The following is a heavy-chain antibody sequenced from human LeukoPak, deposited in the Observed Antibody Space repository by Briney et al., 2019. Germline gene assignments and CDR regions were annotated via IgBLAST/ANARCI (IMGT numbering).Heavy chain of an antibody. CDR2: NNHSGST. CDR1: CGSFSGFY. D-gene: IGHD4-23*01. CDR3: ARGLTTVVTPVKVYLDY. J-gene: IGHJ4*02. V-gene: IGHV4-34*01. Sequence: PSETPSPTSGVHCGSFSGFYWGWVRQPPREGRGGVGGNNHSGSTNYNPSLKSRVTISVDTSKNQFSLKLSSVTAADTAVYYCARGLTTVVTPVKVYLDYWGQGTLVTVSS.